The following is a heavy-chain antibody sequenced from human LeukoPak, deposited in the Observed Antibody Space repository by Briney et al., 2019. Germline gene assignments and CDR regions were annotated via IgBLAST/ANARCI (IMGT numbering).Heavy chain of an antibody. CDR2: ISSSGSTI. D-gene: IGHD5-24*01. J-gene: IGHJ4*02. CDR1: GFTFSDYY. Sequence: GGSLRLSCAASGFTFSDYYMSWIRQAPGKGLEWVSYISSSGSTIYYADSVKGRFTISRGNAKNSLYLQMNSLRAEDTAVYYCARDPTEMATAYFDYWGQGTLVTVSS. CDR3: ARDPTEMATAYFDY. V-gene: IGHV3-11*04.